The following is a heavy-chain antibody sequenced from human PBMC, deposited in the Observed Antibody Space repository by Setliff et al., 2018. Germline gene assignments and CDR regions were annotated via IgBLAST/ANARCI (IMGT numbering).Heavy chain of an antibody. CDR2: TIPNFGTT. Sequence: SVKVSCKASGGTFSSYGISWVRQAPGQGLEWLGGTIPNFGTTNYAQEFQGRVTIITDESTSTAYMELSSLRFEDTAVYYCARVPQEALYYYDRGNHFDSWGQGTLVTVSS. CDR3: ARVPQEALYYYDRGNHFDS. D-gene: IGHD3-22*01. J-gene: IGHJ4*02. CDR1: GGTFSSYG. V-gene: IGHV1-69*05.